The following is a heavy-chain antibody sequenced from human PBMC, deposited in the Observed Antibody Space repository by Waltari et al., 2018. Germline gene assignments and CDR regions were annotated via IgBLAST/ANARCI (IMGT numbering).Heavy chain of an antibody. CDR1: GGTFSSYA. J-gene: IGHJ3*02. CDR3: ARDRELGLRGAFDI. CDR2: IIPIFGTA. Sequence: KKPGSSVKVSCKASGGTFSSYAISWVRQAPGQGLEWMGGIIPIFGTANYAQKFQGRVTITADKSTSTAYMELSSLRSEDTAVYYCARDRELGLRGAFDIWGQGTMVTVSS. D-gene: IGHD1-26*01. V-gene: IGHV1-69*06.